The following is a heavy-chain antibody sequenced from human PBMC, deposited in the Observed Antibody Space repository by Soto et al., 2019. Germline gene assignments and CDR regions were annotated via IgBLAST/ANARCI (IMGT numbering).Heavy chain of an antibody. Sequence: SETLSLTCGVYGGSFRNYYWIWVRQPPGKGLEWIGEVNHSGSTYYNPSLKSRVTISVDTSKNQFSLKLSSVTAADTAVYYCARPTIYYYDSSGYFDYWGQGTLVTV. CDR3: ARPTIYYYDSSGYFDY. CDR1: GGSFRNYY. CDR2: VNHSGST. D-gene: IGHD3-22*01. V-gene: IGHV4-34*01. J-gene: IGHJ4*02.